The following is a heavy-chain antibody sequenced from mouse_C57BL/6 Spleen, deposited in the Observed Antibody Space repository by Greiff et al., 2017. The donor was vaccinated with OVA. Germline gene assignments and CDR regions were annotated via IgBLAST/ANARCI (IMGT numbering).Heavy chain of an antibody. D-gene: IGHD2-14*01. CDR1: GYTFTSYW. CDR2: IHPNSGST. CDR3: ARRGTKYDFDY. V-gene: IGHV1-64*01. J-gene: IGHJ2*01. Sequence: QVQLQQPGAELVKPGASVKLSCKASGYTFTSYWMHWVKQRPGQGLEWIGMIHPNSGSTNYNEKFKSKATLTADKSSSTAYMQLSSLTSEDSAVYYCARRGTKYDFDYWGQGTTLTVSA.